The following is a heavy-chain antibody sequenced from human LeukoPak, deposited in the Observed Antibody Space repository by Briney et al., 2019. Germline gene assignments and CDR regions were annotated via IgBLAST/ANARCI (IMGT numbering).Heavy chain of an antibody. V-gene: IGHV3-21*01. J-gene: IGHJ3*02. CDR3: ASPGGSPAGAFDI. D-gene: IGHD1-26*01. CDR1: GFTFSSYS. CDR2: ISSASTYI. Sequence: GGSLRLSCAPSGFTFSSYSMNWVRQAPGKGLEWVSSISSASTYIYYADSVKGRFTISRDNAKNSLYLQMNSLRAEDTAVYYCASPGGSPAGAFDIWGQGTMVTVSS.